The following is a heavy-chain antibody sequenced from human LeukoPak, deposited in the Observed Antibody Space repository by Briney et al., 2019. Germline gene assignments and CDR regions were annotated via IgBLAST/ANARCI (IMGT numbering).Heavy chain of an antibody. J-gene: IGHJ4*02. CDR2: ITGNSGTI. Sequence: PGGSLRLSCAASGFIFDEYAMHWVRQPPGKGLEWVSGITGNSGTIGYADSVKGRFTISRDNAKNSVYLQMNSLRAEDTAVYYCARDRSISGVVTIDFWGQGTLVTVSS. CDR3: ARDRSISGVVTIDF. CDR1: GFIFDEYA. D-gene: IGHD3-3*01. V-gene: IGHV3-9*01.